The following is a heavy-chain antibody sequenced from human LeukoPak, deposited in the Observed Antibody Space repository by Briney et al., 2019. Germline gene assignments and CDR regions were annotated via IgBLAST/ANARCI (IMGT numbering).Heavy chain of an antibody. Sequence: GESLKISCKASGYSFISYWIAWVRQMPGKGLEWMGIIYPGDSDVRYSPSFQGQVTFSVDKSISTAYLQWSSLKASDTATYSCARLSNAGSMRAFDVWGQGTMVTVSS. CDR2: IYPGDSDV. CDR3: ARLSNAGSMRAFDV. CDR1: GYSFISYW. J-gene: IGHJ3*01. D-gene: IGHD2-8*01. V-gene: IGHV5-51*01.